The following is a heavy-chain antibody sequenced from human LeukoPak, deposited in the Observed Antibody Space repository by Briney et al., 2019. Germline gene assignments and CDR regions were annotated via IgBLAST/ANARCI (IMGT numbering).Heavy chain of an antibody. D-gene: IGHD5-12*01. V-gene: IGHV3-49*04. CDR2: IRSKAYGGTT. J-gene: IGHJ4*02. CDR1: GFTFGDYA. Sequence: GGSLRLSCTASGFTFGDYAMSWVRQAPGKGLEWVGFIRSKAYGGTTEYAASVKGRFTISRDDSKSIAYLQMNSLKTEDTAVYYCTRVPFRNRYSGYDSHYWGQGTLVTVSS. CDR3: TRVPFRNRYSGYDSHY.